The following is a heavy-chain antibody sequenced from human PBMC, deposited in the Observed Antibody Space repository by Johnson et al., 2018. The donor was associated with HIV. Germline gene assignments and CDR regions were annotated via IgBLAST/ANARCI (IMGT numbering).Heavy chain of an antibody. V-gene: IGHV3-11*04. CDR1: GFTFSDYY. Sequence: VQLVESGGGLVKPGGSLRLSCAASGFTFSDYYMSWIRQAPGKGLEWVSYISSSGSTISYADSVKGRFTISRDNSKNTLYLQMNSLRAEDTAVYYCAKELADSSGYYADAFDIWGQGTMVTVSP. J-gene: IGHJ3*02. D-gene: IGHD3-22*01. CDR3: AKELADSSGYYADAFDI. CDR2: ISSSGSTI.